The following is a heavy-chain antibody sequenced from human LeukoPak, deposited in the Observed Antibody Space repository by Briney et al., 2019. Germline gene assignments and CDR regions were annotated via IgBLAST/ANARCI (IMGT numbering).Heavy chain of an antibody. V-gene: IGHV3-23*01. CDR2: ISANGDTT. CDR3: AKEGRIAAGTGDYFDF. J-gene: IGHJ4*02. D-gene: IGHD6-13*01. CDR1: GFTFSSYA. Sequence: GGSLRLSCAASGFTFSSYAMSWVRQAPGKGLEGVSGISANGDTTKYADSVKGRFTISRDNAKNTVLLQMDSLRADDTAVYYCAKEGRIAAGTGDYFDFWGQGTLVTVSS.